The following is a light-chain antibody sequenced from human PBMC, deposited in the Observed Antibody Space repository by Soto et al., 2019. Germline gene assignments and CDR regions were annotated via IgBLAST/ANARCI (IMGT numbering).Light chain of an antibody. Sequence: QSALTQPASVSGSPGQSITISCTGTSFKNVSWYQQHPGQAPKLLIYDVSYRPSGISHRLSGSESAYTASLTISGLQAEDEADYYCSSYSFTNSLYVFGTGTKLTVL. J-gene: IGLJ1*01. CDR2: DVS. V-gene: IGLV2-14*03. CDR1: SFKN. CDR3: SSYSFTNSLYV.